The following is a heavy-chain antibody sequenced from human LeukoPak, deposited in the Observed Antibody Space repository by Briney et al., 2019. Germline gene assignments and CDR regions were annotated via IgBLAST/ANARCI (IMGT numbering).Heavy chain of an antibody. CDR2: ISAYNGNT. J-gene: IGHJ4*02. V-gene: IGHV1-18*01. D-gene: IGHD3-22*01. CDR3: ARVDYDSSGDY. CDR1: GDTFSTYA. Sequence: ASVKVSCKASGDTFSTYAISWVRQAPGQGLEWMGWISAYNGNTNYAQKLQGRVTMTTDTSTSTAYMELRSLRSDDTAVYYCARVDYDSSGDYWGQGTLVTVSS.